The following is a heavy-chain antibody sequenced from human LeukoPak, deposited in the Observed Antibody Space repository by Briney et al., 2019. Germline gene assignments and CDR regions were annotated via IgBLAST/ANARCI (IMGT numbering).Heavy chain of an antibody. CDR1: GGSFSGYY. CDR3: AGHDGSGYSFFDC. J-gene: IGHJ4*02. CDR2: INHSGST. D-gene: IGHD3-22*01. Sequence: PSETLSLTCAVYGGSFSGYYWSWIRQPPGKGLEWIGEINHSGSTNYNPSLKSRVTISVDTSKNQFSLKLSSVTAADTAVYYCAGHDGSGYSFFDCWGQGTLVTVPS. V-gene: IGHV4-34*01.